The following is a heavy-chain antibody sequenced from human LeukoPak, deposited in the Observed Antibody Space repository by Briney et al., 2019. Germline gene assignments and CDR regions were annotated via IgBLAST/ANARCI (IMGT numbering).Heavy chain of an antibody. J-gene: IGHJ4*02. Sequence: SETLSLTCTVSGCSISSCYWSWIRQPAGKGLEWIGRIYTSGSTTYNPSLKSRVTMSVDTSKNQFSLKLSSVTAADTAVYYCAGLYYYGSGSSFDYWGQGTLVTVSS. CDR3: AGLYYYGSGSSFDY. V-gene: IGHV4-4*07. D-gene: IGHD3-10*01. CDR1: GCSISSCY. CDR2: IYTSGST.